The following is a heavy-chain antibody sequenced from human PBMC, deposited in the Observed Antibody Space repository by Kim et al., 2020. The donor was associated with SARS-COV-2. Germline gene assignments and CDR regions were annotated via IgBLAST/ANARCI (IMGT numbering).Heavy chain of an antibody. D-gene: IGHD6-6*01. J-gene: IGHJ3*01. CDR2: ISHGGHT. V-gene: IGHV4-38-2*01. Sequence: SETLSLTCSVSGSSIGIGYYWAWVRQPPGRGLEWVGSISHGGHTNYNSSLLSRLTISVDTSKRLFSLMLPSVTAADPAVYYCARMFLVLSYNFDVWGRG. CDR1: GSSIGIGYY. CDR3: ARMFLVLSYNFDV.